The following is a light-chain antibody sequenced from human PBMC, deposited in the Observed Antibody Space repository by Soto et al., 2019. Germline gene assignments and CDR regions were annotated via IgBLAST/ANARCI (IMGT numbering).Light chain of an antibody. J-gene: IGKJ4*01. CDR1: QSVSSSY. Sequence: EIVLTQSPGTLSLSPGERATLSCRASQSVSSSYLAWYQQKPGQAPRLLIYGASSRATGIPDRFSGSGSGKDFTLTISRLEPEDFAVYYCQQYGSSPLTFGGGTKGEIK. CDR3: QQYGSSPLT. CDR2: GAS. V-gene: IGKV3-20*01.